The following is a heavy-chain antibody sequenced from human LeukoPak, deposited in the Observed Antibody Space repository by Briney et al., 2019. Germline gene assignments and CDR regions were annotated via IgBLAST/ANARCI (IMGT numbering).Heavy chain of an antibody. D-gene: IGHD6-19*01. CDR3: ARDRGSLAVSDSRTSVY. V-gene: IGHV1-18*01. Sequence: ASVKVSCKASGYTFTSYGISWVRQAPGQGLEWMGWISAYNGNTNYAQKFQDRVSMTTDTSTRTASLELGSLRSDDTAVYYCARDRGSLAVSDSRTSVYWGQGTLVTVSS. CDR2: ISAYNGNT. CDR1: GYTFTSYG. J-gene: IGHJ4*02.